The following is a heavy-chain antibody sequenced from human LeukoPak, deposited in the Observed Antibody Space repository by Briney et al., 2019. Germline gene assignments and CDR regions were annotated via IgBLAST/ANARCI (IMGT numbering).Heavy chain of an antibody. CDR2: ISDSGRST. CDR1: GFTFSSYA. CDR3: AKGQKWELPLDF. J-gene: IGHJ4*02. D-gene: IGHD1-26*01. Sequence: PGGSLRLSCAASGFTFSSYAMTWVRQAPGKGLEWVSAISDSGRSTYYADSVKGRFTISRDISKSTLCLQVNSLRAEDTALYYCAKGQKWELPLDFWGQGTLVTVSS. V-gene: IGHV3-23*01.